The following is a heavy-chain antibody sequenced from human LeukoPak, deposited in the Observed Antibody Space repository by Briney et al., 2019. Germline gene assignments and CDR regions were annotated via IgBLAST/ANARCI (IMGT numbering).Heavy chain of an antibody. CDR1: GGSFSGYY. V-gene: IGHV4-34*01. CDR2: VNHSGST. D-gene: IGHD1-1*01. J-gene: IGHJ5*02. CDR3: ARDSMRIQTGTTP. Sequence: PSETLSLTCAVYGGSFSGYYWSWIRQPPGKGLEWIGEVNHSGSTNYNPSLKSRVSISVDTSKNQFSLKLTSLTAADTALYFCARDSMRIQTGTTPWGQGTLVTVSS.